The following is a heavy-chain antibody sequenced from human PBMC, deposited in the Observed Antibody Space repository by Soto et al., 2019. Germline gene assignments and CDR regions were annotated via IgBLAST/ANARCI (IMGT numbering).Heavy chain of an antibody. Sequence: QVQLQESGPGLVKPSETLSLTCTVSGGSVSSGSYYWSWIRQPPGKGLEWIGYIYYSGSTNYNPSRKRRVTISVDTSKNQFSLKLNSVTAADTAVYSCASYSSGWYDVSYWGQGTLVTVSS. CDR2: IYYSGST. V-gene: IGHV4-61*01. J-gene: IGHJ4*02. CDR3: ASYSSGWYDVSY. CDR1: GGSVSSGSYY. D-gene: IGHD6-19*01.